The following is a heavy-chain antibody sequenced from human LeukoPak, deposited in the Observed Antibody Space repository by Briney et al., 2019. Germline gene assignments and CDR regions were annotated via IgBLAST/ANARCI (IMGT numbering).Heavy chain of an antibody. CDR1: GYTFTSYG. V-gene: IGHV1-18*01. J-gene: IGHJ5*02. CDR3: ARGPHIIVVVAAIRLRQNWFDP. Sequence: ASVKVSCKASGYTFTSYGISWVRQAPGQGLEWMGWISAYNGNTNYAQKLQGRVTMTTDTSTSTAYMELRSLRSDDTAVYYCARGPHIIVVVAAIRLRQNWFDPWGQGTLVTVSS. CDR2: ISAYNGNT. D-gene: IGHD2-15*01.